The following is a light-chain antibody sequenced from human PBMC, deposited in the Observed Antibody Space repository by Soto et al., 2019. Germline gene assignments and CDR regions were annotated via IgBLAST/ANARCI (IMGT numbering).Light chain of an antibody. Sequence: DIQMTQSPSSLSASVGDRVTITCRASQSISYYLNWYQQKQGRAPRLLIYSTSTLQSGVPSKFSGSASGTDFTLTISSLQPEDFATYYCQQSYSTPWTFGQGIKVEIK. CDR1: QSISYY. V-gene: IGKV1-39*01. J-gene: IGKJ1*01. CDR3: QQSYSTPWT. CDR2: STS.